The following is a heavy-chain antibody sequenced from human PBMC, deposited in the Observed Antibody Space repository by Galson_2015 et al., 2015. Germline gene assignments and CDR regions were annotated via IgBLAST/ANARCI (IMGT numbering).Heavy chain of an antibody. CDR3: AHIIAATATLIA. CDR1: GFSLSTSGVG. J-gene: IGHJ5*02. D-gene: IGHD6-13*01. Sequence: PALVTPTQNLTLTCTFSGFSLSTSGVGVGWIRQPPGKALEWLALIYWDDDKRYSPSLKSRLTITKDTSKNQVVLTMTNMDPVDTATYYCAHIIAATATLIAWGQGSLVTVSS. V-gene: IGHV2-5*02. CDR2: IYWDDDK.